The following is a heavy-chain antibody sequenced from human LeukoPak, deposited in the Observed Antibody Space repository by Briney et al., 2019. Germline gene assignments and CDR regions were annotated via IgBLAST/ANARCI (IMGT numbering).Heavy chain of an antibody. J-gene: IGHJ4*02. CDR1: GFTFRSYA. CDR3: EGTYYYDSSDDY. D-gene: IGHD3-22*01. V-gene: IGHV3-23*01. Sequence: GRSLRLSCAASGFTFRSYAMSWGRQAPGKWLEWVLDISGSGTSTYYADSVKGRFTIPRENSKNTLYLQMNSLRAEDTAVYYCEGTYYYDSSDDYWGQGTLVTVSS. CDR2: ISGSGTST.